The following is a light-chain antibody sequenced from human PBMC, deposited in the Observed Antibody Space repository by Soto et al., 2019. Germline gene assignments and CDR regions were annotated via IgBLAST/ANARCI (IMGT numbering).Light chain of an antibody. Sequence: EIVLTQSPATLSLSPGERATLSCRASQSIRYFLAWFQQKPGQAPSLLIYDTSNRATGVPARFSGSGSGTDFTLTISSPESEDSAVYFCQQRYDWPVTFGPGTKVEIK. CDR2: DTS. V-gene: IGKV3-11*01. CDR1: QSIRYF. CDR3: QQRYDWPVT. J-gene: IGKJ1*01.